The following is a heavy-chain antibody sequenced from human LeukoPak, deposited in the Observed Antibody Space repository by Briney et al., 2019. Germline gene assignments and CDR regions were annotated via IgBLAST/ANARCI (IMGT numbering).Heavy chain of an antibody. Sequence: SETLSLTCAVYGGSFSGYYWSWIRQPPGKGLEWIGEINHSGSTNYNPSLKSRVTISVDTSKNQFSLKLSSATAADTAVYYCARKRWAGYSSLYFDYWGQGTLVTVSS. CDR3: ARKRWAGYSSLYFDY. J-gene: IGHJ4*02. V-gene: IGHV4-34*01. D-gene: IGHD6-13*01. CDR1: GGSFSGYY. CDR2: INHSGST.